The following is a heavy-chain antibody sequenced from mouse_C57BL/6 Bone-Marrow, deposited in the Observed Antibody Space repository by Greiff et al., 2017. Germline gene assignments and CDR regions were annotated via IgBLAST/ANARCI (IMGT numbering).Heavy chain of an antibody. CDR2: IYPGSGST. V-gene: IGHV1-55*01. J-gene: IGHJ4*01. D-gene: IGHD1-1*01. CDR3: ARPTEYYYYAMDY. CDR1: GYTFTSSW. Sequence: VKLQQPGAELVKAGASVKMSCKASGYTFTSSWVTWVKQRPGQGLEWIGDIYPGSGSTNYNEKFKSKATLTVDTSSSTAYMQLSSLTSEDSAVYYCARPTEYYYYAMDYWGQGTSVTVSS.